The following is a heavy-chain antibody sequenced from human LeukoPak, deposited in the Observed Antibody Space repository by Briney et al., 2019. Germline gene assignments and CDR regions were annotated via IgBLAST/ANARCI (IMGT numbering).Heavy chain of an antibody. Sequence: SETLSLTCTVSGGSISSYYWSWIRQPPGKGLEWIGYTYTSGSTNYNPSLKSRVTISVDTSKNQFSLKLSSVTAADTAVYYCARHDYSNYGSWRFDPWGQGTLVTVSS. CDR2: TYTSGST. D-gene: IGHD4-11*01. CDR3: ARHDYSNYGSWRFDP. J-gene: IGHJ5*02. CDR1: GGSISSYY. V-gene: IGHV4-4*09.